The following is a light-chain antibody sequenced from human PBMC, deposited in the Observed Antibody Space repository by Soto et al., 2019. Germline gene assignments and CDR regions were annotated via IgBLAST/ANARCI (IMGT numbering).Light chain of an antibody. CDR2: GAS. V-gene: IGKV3-20*01. CDR3: PQYGSSPGVT. Sequence: EIVLTQSPGTLSLSPGERATLSCRASQSVSSSYLAWYQQKPGQAPRLLIYGASSRATGIPDRFSGSGSGTDFTLTISRLEPEDFAVYYCPQYGSSPGVTFGGGTKVEIK. CDR1: QSVSSSY. J-gene: IGKJ4*02.